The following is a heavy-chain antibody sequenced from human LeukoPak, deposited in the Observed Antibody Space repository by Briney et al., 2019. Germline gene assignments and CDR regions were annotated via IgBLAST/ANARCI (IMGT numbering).Heavy chain of an antibody. CDR2: IYYSGST. V-gene: IGHV4-39*01. Sequence: SETLSLTCTVSGGSISSSSYYWGWIRQPPGKGLEWIGSIYYSGSTYYNPSLKSRVTISVDTSKNQFSLKLSSVTAADTAVYYRARSGTSIKWFDPWGQGTLVTVSS. J-gene: IGHJ5*02. CDR3: ARSGTSIKWFDP. CDR1: GGSISSSSYY. D-gene: IGHD1-1*01.